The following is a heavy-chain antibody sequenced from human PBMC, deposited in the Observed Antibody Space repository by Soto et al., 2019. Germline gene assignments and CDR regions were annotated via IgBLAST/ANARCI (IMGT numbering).Heavy chain of an antibody. CDR1: GGTFSNYG. D-gene: IGHD5-18*01. CDR3: ARELQYGYDNWFDP. V-gene: IGHV1-69*01. Sequence: QVQLVQPGAEVKKPGSSVKVSCKASGGTFSNYGLDWERQAPRQGLEWMGGIIPFSGAANYAQKFQGRGTITADESTRTAYIELSSLRSEDTAVYYCARELQYGYDNWFDPWGQGTLVTVSS. J-gene: IGHJ5*02. CDR2: IIPFSGAA.